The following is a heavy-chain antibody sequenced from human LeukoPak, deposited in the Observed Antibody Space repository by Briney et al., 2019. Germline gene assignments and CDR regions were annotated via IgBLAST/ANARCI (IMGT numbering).Heavy chain of an antibody. CDR1: GFTASSNY. V-gene: IGHV3-53*01. D-gene: IGHD3-3*01. J-gene: IGHJ3*02. CDR3: ARALRIFGVVGAFDI. CDR2: IYSGGST. Sequence: GGSLRLSCAASGFTASSNYMSWVRQAPGKGLEWVSVIYSGGSTYYADSVKGRFTISRDNSKNTLYLQMNSLRAEDTAVYYCARALRIFGVVGAFDIWGQGTMVTVSS.